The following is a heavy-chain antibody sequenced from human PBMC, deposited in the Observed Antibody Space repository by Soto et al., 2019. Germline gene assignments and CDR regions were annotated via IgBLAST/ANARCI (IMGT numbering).Heavy chain of an antibody. D-gene: IGHD2-15*01. V-gene: IGHV3-48*03. J-gene: IGHJ6*02. CDR1: GFTFSSYE. Sequence: GSLRLSCAASGFTFSSYEMNWVRQAPGKGLEWVSYISSSGSTVYYADSVKGRFTISRDNAKNSLYLQMNSLRAEDTAVYYCARDLGYCSGGSCYSGIYYYYGMDVWGQGTTVTVSS. CDR2: ISSSGSTV. CDR3: ARDLGYCSGGSCYSGIYYYYGMDV.